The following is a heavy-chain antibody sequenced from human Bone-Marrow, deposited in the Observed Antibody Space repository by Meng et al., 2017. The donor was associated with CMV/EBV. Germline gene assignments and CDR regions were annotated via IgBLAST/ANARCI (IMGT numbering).Heavy chain of an antibody. J-gene: IGHJ4*02. CDR3: ARGPKQLKPPRFDY. CDR2: INPSDAST. D-gene: IGHD5-24*01. Sequence: KASGYTFTSDYMHWVRQAPGQELEWMGVINPSDASTSYPRKFQGRVTMTRDTSTTTVHMEMAGLRSEDTAMYYCARGPKQLKPPRFDYWGQGTLVTVSS. V-gene: IGHV1-46*01. CDR1: GYTFTSDY.